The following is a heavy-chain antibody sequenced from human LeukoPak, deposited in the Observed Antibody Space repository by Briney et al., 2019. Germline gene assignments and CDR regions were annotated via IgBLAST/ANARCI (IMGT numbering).Heavy chain of an antibody. Sequence: NPSETLSLTCTVSGGSVSSGSYYWSWIRQPPGKGLEWIGYIYYSGSTNYNPSLKSQVTISVDTSKNQFSLKLSSVTAADTAVYYCARESENYYFDYWGQGTLVTVSS. CDR2: IYYSGST. J-gene: IGHJ4*02. CDR3: ARESENYYFDY. V-gene: IGHV4-61*01. CDR1: GGSVSSGSYY.